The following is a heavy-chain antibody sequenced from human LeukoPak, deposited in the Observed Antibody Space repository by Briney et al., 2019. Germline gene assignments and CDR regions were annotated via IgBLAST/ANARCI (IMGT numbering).Heavy chain of an antibody. Sequence: GGSLRLSCAASGFTVSSNYMSWVRQAPGKGLEWVSVIYSGGSTYYADSVKGRFTISRDNSKNTLYLQMNSLRAEDTAVYYCARSGPGATRGYFDYWGQGTLVTVSS. D-gene: IGHD3-16*01. CDR1: GFTVSSNY. J-gene: IGHJ4*02. CDR3: ARSGPGATRGYFDY. CDR2: IYSGGST. V-gene: IGHV3-66*01.